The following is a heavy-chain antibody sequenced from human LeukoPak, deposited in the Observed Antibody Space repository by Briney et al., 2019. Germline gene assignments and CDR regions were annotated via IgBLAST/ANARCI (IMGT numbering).Heavy chain of an antibody. CDR1: GGSISSGDYY. V-gene: IGHV3-23*01. CDR2: ISGSGGST. D-gene: IGHD3-10*01. CDR3: AKAPSGSFDY. Sequence: ETLSLTCTVSGGSISSGDYYWSWIRQPPGKGLEWVSAISGSGGSTYYADSVKGRFTISRDNSKNTLYRQMNIRRAEDTAVYYCAKAPSGSFDYWGQGTLVTVSS. J-gene: IGHJ4*02.